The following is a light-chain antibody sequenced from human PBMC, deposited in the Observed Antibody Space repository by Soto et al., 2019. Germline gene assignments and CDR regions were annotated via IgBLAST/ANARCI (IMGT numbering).Light chain of an antibody. Sequence: EIVLTQSPGTLSLSPGERATLSCRASQSVSSSYLAWYQQKPGQAPRLLIYGASSRATGIPDRFSGSGSGTDFTLTISRLEPEDFAGYYWQQYGSSYTFGQGTKLEIK. CDR1: QSVSSSY. CDR3: QQYGSSYT. V-gene: IGKV3-20*01. J-gene: IGKJ2*01. CDR2: GAS.